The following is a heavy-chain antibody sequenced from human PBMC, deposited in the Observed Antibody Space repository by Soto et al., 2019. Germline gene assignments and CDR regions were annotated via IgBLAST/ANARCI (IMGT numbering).Heavy chain of an antibody. V-gene: IGHV4-34*01. D-gene: IGHD2-2*01. Sequence: SETLSLTCAVYGGSFSGYYWSWIRQPPGKGLEWIGEINHSGSTNYNPSLKSRVTISVDTSKNQFSLKLSSVTAADTAVYYCARVRSRRFDYWGQGTLVTVSS. CDR2: INHSGST. CDR3: ARVRSRRFDY. J-gene: IGHJ4*02. CDR1: GGSFSGYY.